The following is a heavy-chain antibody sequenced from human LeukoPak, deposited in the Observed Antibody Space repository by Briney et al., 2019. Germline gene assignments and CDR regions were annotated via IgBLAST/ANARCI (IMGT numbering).Heavy chain of an antibody. Sequence: GGSLRLSCAASGFTFSSYSMIWVRHAPGKGLEGVSYISSSSTTIYYADSVKGRFTISRDNAKNSLYLQMDSLRDEDTAVYYCARPNCGGTYGMDVWGQGTTVTVSS. V-gene: IGHV3-48*02. CDR1: GFTFSSYS. CDR2: ISSSSTTI. D-gene: IGHD2-21*01. CDR3: ARPNCGGTYGMDV. J-gene: IGHJ6*02.